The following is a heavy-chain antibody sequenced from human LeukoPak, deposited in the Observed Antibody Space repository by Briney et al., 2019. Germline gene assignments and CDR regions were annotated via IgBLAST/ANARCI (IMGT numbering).Heavy chain of an antibody. J-gene: IGHJ3*02. V-gene: IGHV3-53*01. CDR2: IYSGGTT. D-gene: IGHD3-10*01. Sequence: RPGGSLRLSCAASGFTVSSNYMSWVRQAPGKGLEWVSVIYSGGTTYYADSVKGRFTISRDRSKNTLYLQMNSLRAEDTAVYYCARGVDGYGFDIWGQGTMVTVSS. CDR1: GFTVSSNY. CDR3: ARGVDGYGFDI.